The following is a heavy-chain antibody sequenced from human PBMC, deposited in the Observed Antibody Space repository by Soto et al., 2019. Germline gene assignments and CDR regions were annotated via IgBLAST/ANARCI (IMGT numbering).Heavy chain of an antibody. V-gene: IGHV3-53*01. CDR2: IYSSGST. Sequence: EVQLVESGGGLIQPGGSLRLSCAASGFTFSSNDMNWVRQAPGKGLEWVSLIYSSGSTYYADSVKGRFTFSRDNSKNTLYLQMSSLRAEDTAVYYCATRPLLPGAPWGQGTMVTVSS. CDR1: GFTFSSND. J-gene: IGHJ3*01. D-gene: IGHD3-22*01. CDR3: ATRPLLPGAP.